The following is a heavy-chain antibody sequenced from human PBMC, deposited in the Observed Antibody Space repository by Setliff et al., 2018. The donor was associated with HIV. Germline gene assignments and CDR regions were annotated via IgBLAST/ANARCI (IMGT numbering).Heavy chain of an antibody. CDR2: INVGKGDT. CDR3: VRGALLAAFDFDY. Sequence: ASVKVSCKASGYTFTTYSLHWVRQAPGHSLEWVGWINVGKGDTKYSQELQDRVTITRDTSANTAYMELSSLRSDDTAVYFCVRGALLAAFDFDYWGQGTLVTV. D-gene: IGHD3-10*01. V-gene: IGHV1-3*01. CDR1: GYTFTTYS. J-gene: IGHJ4*01.